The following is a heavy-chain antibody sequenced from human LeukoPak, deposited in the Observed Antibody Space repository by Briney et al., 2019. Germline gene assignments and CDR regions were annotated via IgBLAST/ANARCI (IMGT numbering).Heavy chain of an antibody. CDR2: IIPLFGTP. Sequence: GASVKVSCKASGGTFSSYAINWVRQAPGQGLEWMGGIIPLFGTPNYAQKLQGRVTIITDESTSTVYMELSSLRSEDTAVYYCARGGRRTSNRNTWFDPWGRGTLVTVSS. CDR3: ARGGRRTSNRNTWFDP. CDR1: GGTFSSYA. V-gene: IGHV1-69*05. J-gene: IGHJ5*02. D-gene: IGHD4-11*01.